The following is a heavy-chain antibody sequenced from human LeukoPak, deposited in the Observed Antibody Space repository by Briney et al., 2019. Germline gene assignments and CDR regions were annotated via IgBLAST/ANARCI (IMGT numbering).Heavy chain of an antibody. V-gene: IGHV3-43*01. Sequence: GGSLRLSCAASGFTFDDYTMHWVRQAPGKGLEWVSLISWDGGSTYYADSVKGRFTISRDNSKNSLYLQMNSLRTEDTALYYCAKAGAALHYYYYMDVWGKGTTVTVSS. J-gene: IGHJ6*03. CDR3: AKAGAALHYYYYMDV. CDR2: ISWDGGST. D-gene: IGHD6-13*01. CDR1: GFTFDDYT.